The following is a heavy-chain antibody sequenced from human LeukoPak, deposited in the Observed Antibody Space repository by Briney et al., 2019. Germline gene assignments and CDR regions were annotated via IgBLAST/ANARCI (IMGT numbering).Heavy chain of an antibody. V-gene: IGHV3-7*01. Sequence: GGSLRLSCAASGFTLSSYWMSWVRQAPGKGLEWVARIKQDGSEKHYVDSVKGRFTISRDNAKNSVYLQMNTLRAEDTAVYYCARFIETPRRDLDYWGQGTLVTVSS. J-gene: IGHJ4*02. D-gene: IGHD4-23*01. CDR3: ARFIETPRRDLDY. CDR2: IKQDGSEK. CDR1: GFTLSSYW.